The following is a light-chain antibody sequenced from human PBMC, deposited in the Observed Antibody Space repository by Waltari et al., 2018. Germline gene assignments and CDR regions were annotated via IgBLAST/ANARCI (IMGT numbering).Light chain of an antibody. CDR3: QEYYGTPPDT. Sequence: DIVMTQSPDSLAVSLGERATLTCKSSQSVLYSSNNKNYLAWYQQKPGQPPKLLIYWASTRESGVPDRFSGSGSGTDFTLTISSLQAEDVAVYYCQEYYGTPPDTFGQGTKLEIK. V-gene: IGKV4-1*01. CDR2: WAS. J-gene: IGKJ2*01. CDR1: QSVLYSSNNKNY.